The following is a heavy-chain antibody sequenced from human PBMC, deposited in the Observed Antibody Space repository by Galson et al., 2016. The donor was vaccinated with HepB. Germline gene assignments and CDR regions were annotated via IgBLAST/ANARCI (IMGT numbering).Heavy chain of an antibody. CDR1: GFTFSSYS. V-gene: IGHV3-21*01. D-gene: IGHD1-26*01. CDR2: ISSSSSYI. Sequence: LRLSCAASGFTFSSYSMNWVRQAPGKGLEWVSSISSSSSYIYYADSVKGRFTISRDNAKNSLYLQMNSLRAEDTAVYYCAAWLLSGSYFLGAFDIWGRGTMVTVSS. J-gene: IGHJ3*02. CDR3: AAWLLSGSYFLGAFDI.